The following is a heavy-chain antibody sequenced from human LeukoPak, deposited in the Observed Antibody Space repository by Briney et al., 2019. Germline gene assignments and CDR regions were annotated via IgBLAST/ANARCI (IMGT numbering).Heavy chain of an antibody. Sequence: PSQTLSLTCAVSGGSISSGGYSWSWIRQPPGKGLEWIGCIYYSGSTNYNPSLKSRVTISVDTSKNQFSLKLSSVTAADTAVYYCAGGFLEWLLFDYWGQGTLVTVSS. CDR1: GGSISSGGYS. V-gene: IGHV4-61*08. D-gene: IGHD3-3*01. CDR3: AGGFLEWLLFDY. J-gene: IGHJ4*02. CDR2: IYYSGST.